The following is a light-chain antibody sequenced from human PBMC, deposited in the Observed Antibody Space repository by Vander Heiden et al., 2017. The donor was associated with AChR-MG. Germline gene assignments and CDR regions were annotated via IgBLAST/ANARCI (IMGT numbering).Light chain of an antibody. Sequence: ASQSVSSYLAWYQQKPGQAPRLFIYDASNRATGIPARFSGSGSGTDFTLTISSLVPEDFAVYYCQQRSNWPSTFGQGTKLEIK. J-gene: IGKJ2*01. CDR2: DAS. V-gene: IGKV3-11*01. CDR3: QQRSNWPST. CDR1: QSVSSY.